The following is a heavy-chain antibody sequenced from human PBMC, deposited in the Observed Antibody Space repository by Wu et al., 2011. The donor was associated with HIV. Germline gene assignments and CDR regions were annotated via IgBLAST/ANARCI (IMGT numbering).Heavy chain of an antibody. CDR2: MNPNNGYT. J-gene: IGHJ4*02. CDR1: GYTFSNYD. D-gene: IGHD3-22*01. V-gene: IGHV1-8*02. CDR3: ARPPPGSTYYYEQYYFGY. Sequence: SVKVSCKASGYTFSNYDINWVRQATGQGLEWMGWMNPNNGYTVYAQKFQGRVTMTRNTSISTAYMELSSLRSEDTAIYYCARPPPGSTYYYEQYYFGYWGQGTLVTVSS.